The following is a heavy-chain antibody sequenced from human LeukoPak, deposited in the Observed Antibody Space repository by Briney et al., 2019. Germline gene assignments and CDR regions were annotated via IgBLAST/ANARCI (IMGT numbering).Heavy chain of an antibody. CDR1: GFTFSNYW. J-gene: IGHJ4*02. CDR3: VRVTRGGYDGYFDY. Sequence: GGSLRLSCAASGFTFSNYWMHWVRQAPGKGLVWVSRINSDGINTSYADSVKGRFTISRDNAKNTLNLQMNSLRAEDTAVYYCVRVTRGGYDGYFDYWGQGTLVTVSS. D-gene: IGHD5-12*01. CDR2: INSDGINT. V-gene: IGHV3-74*01.